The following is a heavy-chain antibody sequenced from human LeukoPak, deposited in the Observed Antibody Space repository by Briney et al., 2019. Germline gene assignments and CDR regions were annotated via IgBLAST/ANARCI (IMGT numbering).Heavy chain of an antibody. CDR2: IYYSGST. J-gene: IGHJ4*02. CDR1: GGSISSGGYY. D-gene: IGHD3-10*01. Sequence: PSQTLSLTCTVSGGSISSGGYYWSWIRQHPGEGLEWIGYIYYSGSTYYNPSLKSRVTISVDTSKNQFSLKLSSVTAADTAVYYCARAGRITRAFDYWGQGTLVTVSS. V-gene: IGHV4-31*03. CDR3: ARAGRITRAFDY.